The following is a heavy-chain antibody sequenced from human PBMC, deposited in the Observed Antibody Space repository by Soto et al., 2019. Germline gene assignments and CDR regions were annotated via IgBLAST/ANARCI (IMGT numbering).Heavy chain of an antibody. CDR2: INTNTGNP. J-gene: IGHJ6*02. CDR1: GYTFTSYA. CDR3: ARAAAGTLAREPPANYYYYYGMDV. Sequence: QVQLVQSGSELKKPGASVKVSCKASGYTFTSYAMNWVRQAPGQGLEWMGWINTNTGNPTYAQGFTGRFVFSLDTSVSTAYLQICSLKAEDTAVYYCARAAAGTLAREPPANYYYYYGMDVWGQGTTVTVSS. D-gene: IGHD6-13*01. V-gene: IGHV7-4-1*01.